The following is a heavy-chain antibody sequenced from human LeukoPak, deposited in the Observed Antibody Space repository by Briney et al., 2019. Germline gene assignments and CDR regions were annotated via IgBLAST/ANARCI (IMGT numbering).Heavy chain of an antibody. V-gene: IGHV3-9*01. D-gene: IGHD3-22*01. CDR1: GFTFSSYW. Sequence: GGSLRLSCAASGFTFSSYWMSWVRQAPGKGLEWVSGISWDSGSIGYADSVKGRFTISRDNAKNSLYLQMNSLRAEDTALYYCAKDFLRDYDSSGYYSYFQHWGQGTLVTVSS. J-gene: IGHJ1*01. CDR3: AKDFLRDYDSSGYYSYFQH. CDR2: ISWDSGSI.